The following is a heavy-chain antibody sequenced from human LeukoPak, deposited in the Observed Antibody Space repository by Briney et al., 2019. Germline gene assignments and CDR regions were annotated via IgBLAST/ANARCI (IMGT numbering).Heavy chain of an antibody. Sequence: SETLSLTCTVPGGSISSSRYYWGWIRQPPGKGLEWIGCSYYSGSTYYNPSLKSRVTISVDTSKNQFSLKLSSVTAADTAVYYCARHLSYSSSWHYDAFDIWGQGTMVTVSS. CDR3: ARHLSYSSSWHYDAFDI. CDR1: GGSISSSRYY. V-gene: IGHV4-39*01. D-gene: IGHD6-13*01. J-gene: IGHJ3*02. CDR2: SYYSGST.